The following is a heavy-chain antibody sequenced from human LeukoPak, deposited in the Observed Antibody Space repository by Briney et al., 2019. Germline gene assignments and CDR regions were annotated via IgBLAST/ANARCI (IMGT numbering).Heavy chain of an antibody. J-gene: IGHJ4*02. CDR2: TYYTGST. D-gene: IGHD3-3*01. CDR3: AREGGFYRPLDY. CDR1: GGSVSSRPHF. V-gene: IGHV4-39*07. Sequence: PSETLSLTCTVSGGSVSSRPHFWAWIRQTPGKGLEWIGTTYYTGSTNYNPSLKSRLIMSVDLPENHISLKLTSVTAADTAVYYCAREGGFYRPLDYSGQGTLVTVSS.